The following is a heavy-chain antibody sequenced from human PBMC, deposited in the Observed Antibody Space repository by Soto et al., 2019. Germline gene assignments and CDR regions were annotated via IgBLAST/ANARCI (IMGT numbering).Heavy chain of an antibody. D-gene: IGHD2-2*01. J-gene: IGHJ6*02. CDR2: IIPISETT. CDR3: ARSQGSSTSLEIYYYYYYGMDV. Sequence: QVQLVQSGAEVKKPGSSVKVSCKASGGTFSSYAISWVRQAPGQGLEWMGGIIPISETTNYAQKLQGRVTINEDESKSTAYMELSSLRYEDTAVYYCARSQGSSTSLEIYYYYYYGMDVWGQGTKVTVSS. CDR1: GGTFSSYA. V-gene: IGHV1-69*01.